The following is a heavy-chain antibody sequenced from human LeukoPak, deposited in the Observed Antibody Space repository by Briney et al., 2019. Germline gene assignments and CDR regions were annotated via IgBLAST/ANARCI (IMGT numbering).Heavy chain of an antibody. D-gene: IGHD3-16*01. J-gene: IGHJ6*02. V-gene: IGHV1-2*02. CDR3: ARDDYDYVWGRYGMDV. CDR2: INPNSGGT. Sequence: ASVKVSCKASGYTFTGYYMHWVRQAPGQGLEWMGWINPNSGGTNYAQKFQGRVTMTRDTSISTAYMELSRLRSDDTAVYYCARDDYDYVWGRYGMDVWGQETTVTVSS. CDR1: GYTFTGYY.